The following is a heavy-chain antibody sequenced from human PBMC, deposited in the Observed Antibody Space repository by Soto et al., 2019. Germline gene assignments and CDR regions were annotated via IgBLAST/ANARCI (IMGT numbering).Heavy chain of an antibody. CDR1: GGSISSGGYS. Sequence: SETLSLTCAVSGGSISSGGYSWSWIRQPPGKGLEWIGYIYHSGSTYYNPSLKSRVTISVDRSKNQFSLKLSSVTAADTAVYYCARRWGDAFDIWGQGTLVTVS. D-gene: IGHD4-17*01. CDR3: ARRWGDAFDI. J-gene: IGHJ3*02. V-gene: IGHV4-30-2*02. CDR2: IYHSGST.